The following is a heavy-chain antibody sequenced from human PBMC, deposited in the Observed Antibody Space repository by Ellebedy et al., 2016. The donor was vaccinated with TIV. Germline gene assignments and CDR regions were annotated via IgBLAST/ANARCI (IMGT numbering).Heavy chain of an antibody. Sequence: GESLKISCAASGFTFSNAWMSWVRQAPGKGLEWVGRIKSKTDGGTTDYAAPVKGRFTISRDDSKNTLYLQMNSLKTEDTAVYYCTTAFDYYDSSGYYWGFDYWGQGTLVTVSS. CDR1: GFTFSNAW. J-gene: IGHJ4*02. CDR2: IKSKTDGGTT. CDR3: TTAFDYYDSSGYYWGFDY. V-gene: IGHV3-15*01. D-gene: IGHD3-22*01.